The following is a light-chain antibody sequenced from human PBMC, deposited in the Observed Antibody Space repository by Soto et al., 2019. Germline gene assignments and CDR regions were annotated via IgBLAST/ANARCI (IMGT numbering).Light chain of an antibody. CDR3: QQSYTTPYT. Sequence: DIQMTQSPSSLSASIGDSVTLTCRASETIVDYLNWYQQRPGTAPKLLIYGASTLQRGVPSRFGGSGSGTYFTLAISSLQPEDFATYYCQQSYTTPYTFGQWTKLEI. CDR1: ETIVDY. J-gene: IGKJ2*01. V-gene: IGKV1-39*01. CDR2: GAS.